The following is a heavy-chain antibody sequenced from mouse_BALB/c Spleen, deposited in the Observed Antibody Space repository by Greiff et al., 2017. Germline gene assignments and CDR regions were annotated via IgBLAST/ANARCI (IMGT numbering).Heavy chain of an antibody. CDR2: IYPSDSYT. J-gene: IGHJ2*01. V-gene: IGHV1-69*02. CDR1: GYTFTSYW. CDR3: TRNPIYYGNSYYFDY. D-gene: IGHD2-1*01. Sequence: VQLQQPGAELVRPGASVKLSCKASGYTFTSYWINWVKQRPGQGLEWIGNIYPSDSYTNYNQKFKDKATLTVDKSSSTAYMQLSSPTSEDSAVYYCTRNPIYYGNSYYFDYWGQGTTLTVSS.